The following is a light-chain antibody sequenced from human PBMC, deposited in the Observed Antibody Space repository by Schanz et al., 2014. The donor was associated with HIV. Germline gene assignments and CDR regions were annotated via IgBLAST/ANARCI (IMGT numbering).Light chain of an antibody. CDR3: CSFAGSNSLL. CDR1: SIDAGGYNY. V-gene: IGLV2-14*03. CDR2: DVT. Sequence: QSALTQPASVSGSPGQSITISCTGTSIDAGGYNYVSWYQQHADKAPKLIIYDVTSRPSGISSRFSGSKSGNTASLTISGLQTEDEADYFCCSFAGSNSLLFGGGTKLTVL. J-gene: IGLJ2*01.